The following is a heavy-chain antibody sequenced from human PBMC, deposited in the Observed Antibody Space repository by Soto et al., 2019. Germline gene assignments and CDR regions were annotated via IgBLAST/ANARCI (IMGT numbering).Heavy chain of an antibody. Sequence: QLHLVESGGGVVQPGRSLRLSCAASGVIFSGYGMHWVRQAPGKGLEWVAVIRFDGSNIYYADSVKGRFTISRDNSKNTLYLQMDSLTTDDTAVYYCARDGLGDTTFSGYFDYWGQGALVTVSS. CDR2: IRFDGSNI. CDR1: GVIFSGYG. D-gene: IGHD1-26*01. J-gene: IGHJ4*02. CDR3: ARDGLGDTTFSGYFDY. V-gene: IGHV3-33*01.